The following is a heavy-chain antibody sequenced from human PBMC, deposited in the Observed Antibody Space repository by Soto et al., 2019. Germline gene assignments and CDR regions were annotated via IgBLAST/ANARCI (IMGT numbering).Heavy chain of an antibody. J-gene: IGHJ4*02. CDR1: GFTFSSYA. CDR2: ISGSGGST. Sequence: GGSLRLSCAASGFTFSSYAMSWVRQAPGKGLEWVSAISGSGGSTYYADSVKGRFTISRDNAKNTLYLQMNSLRADDTAVYYCVRLAIVATTNCWGQGTLVTVSS. CDR3: VRLAIVATTNC. V-gene: IGHV3-23*01. D-gene: IGHD1-26*01.